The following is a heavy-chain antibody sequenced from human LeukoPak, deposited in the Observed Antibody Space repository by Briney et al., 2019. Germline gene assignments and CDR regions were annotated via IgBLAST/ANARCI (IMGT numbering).Heavy chain of an antibody. D-gene: IGHD6-19*01. CDR2: INSDGSNT. CDR3: ARVRGSSSGWYDY. V-gene: IGHV3-74*01. J-gene: IGHJ4*02. CDR1: GFTFNRYW. Sequence: GGPLTLSCAVSGFTFNRYWMHWLPQAPGKGRVWVSRINSDGSNTNYADSVKGRFTISRDNAKNTLYLQMNSLRAEDTAVYYCARVRGSSSGWYDYWGQGTLVTVSS.